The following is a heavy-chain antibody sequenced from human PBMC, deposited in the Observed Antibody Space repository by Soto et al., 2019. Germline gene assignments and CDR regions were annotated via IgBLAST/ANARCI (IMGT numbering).Heavy chain of an antibody. D-gene: IGHD2-2*01. CDR2: ISLYSDGT. J-gene: IGHJ5*02. Sequence: QVQLVQSGGEVKRPGASVKVSCKTSGYTFSNYGITWVRQAPGQPLEWLGWISLYSDGTNYAQKVQGRVSMTTETSTTPAYMELRSLRSDDTAVYYCARVVPGAEAWFGPWGQGTLVTVSS. CDR3: ARVVPGAEAWFGP. V-gene: IGHV1-18*01. CDR1: GYTFSNYG.